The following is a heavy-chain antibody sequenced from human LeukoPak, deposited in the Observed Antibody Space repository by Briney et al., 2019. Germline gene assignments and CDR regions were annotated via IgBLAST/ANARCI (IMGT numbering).Heavy chain of an antibody. Sequence: PGGSLRLSCVASGFIFSNYWMTWVRQAPGKGLEWVSSVSGSGRNTFYPDSVEGRFTISRDNSKNTVYLQMNSLRADDTAVYYCVKSRRVGANQRGLFDYWGQGTLVTVSP. CDR2: VSGSGRNT. D-gene: IGHD1-26*01. CDR3: VKSRRVGANQRGLFDY. V-gene: IGHV3-23*01. CDR1: GFIFSNYW. J-gene: IGHJ4*02.